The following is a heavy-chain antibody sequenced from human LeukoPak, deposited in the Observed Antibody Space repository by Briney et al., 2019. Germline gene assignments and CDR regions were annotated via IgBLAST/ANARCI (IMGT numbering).Heavy chain of an antibody. CDR1: GDSINGYY. J-gene: IGHJ4*02. CDR3: ARLGGYYDY. V-gene: IGHV4-59*08. D-gene: IGHD3-22*01. Sequence: SETLSLTCTVSGDSINGYYWSWIRQPPGKGLKWIGNIYYNGNTNYNPSLKSRVTISVDMSKNQFSLRLTSVTATDTAVYYCARLGGYYDYWGQGTLVTVSS. CDR2: IYYNGNT.